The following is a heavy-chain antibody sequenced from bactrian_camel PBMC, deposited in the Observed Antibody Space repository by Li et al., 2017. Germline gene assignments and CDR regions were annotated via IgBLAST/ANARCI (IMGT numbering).Heavy chain of an antibody. D-gene: IGHD2*01. CDR3: AARGPYCYTKLSVRDFTY. V-gene: IGHV3S1*01. J-gene: IGHJ6*01. CDR2: IYTMAGST. Sequence: HVQLVESGGGSVQAGGSLKLSCTVVGSASKSRWMGWFREAPGKEREGVAVIYTMAGSTYYADSAKGRFTISRDNAEDTVYLQMNSLKPEDTAMYYCAARGPYCYTKLSVRDFTYWGQGTQVTVS. CDR1: GSASKSRW.